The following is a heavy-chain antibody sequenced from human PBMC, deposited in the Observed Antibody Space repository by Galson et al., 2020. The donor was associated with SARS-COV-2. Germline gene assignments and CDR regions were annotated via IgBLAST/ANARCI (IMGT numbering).Heavy chain of an antibody. D-gene: IGHD3-22*01. J-gene: IGHJ3*02. CDR2: INPSGGST. CDR3: ARVYDSSLNPMRDAFDI. V-gene: IGHV1-46*01. CDR1: GYTFTSYY. Sequence: ASVKVSCKASGYTFTSYYMHWVRQAPGQGLEWMGIINPSGGSTSYAQKFQGRVTMTRDTSTSTVYMELSSLRSEDTAVYYCARVYDSSLNPMRDAFDIWGQGKMVTVSS.